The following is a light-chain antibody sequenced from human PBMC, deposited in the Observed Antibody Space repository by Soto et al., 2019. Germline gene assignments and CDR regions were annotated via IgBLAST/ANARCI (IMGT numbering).Light chain of an antibody. CDR2: LGS. CDR3: MQALQTPLT. Sequence: DIVMTQSPLSLPVTPGEPSSSSCRSSQSLLHNNGYHCLDWYLQKPGQSPQLLIYLGSNRASGVSDRFSGSGSGTHFTLKISRVEAEDVGVYYCMQALQTPLTFGGGTKVDIK. J-gene: IGKJ4*01. CDR1: QSLLHNNGYHC. V-gene: IGKV2-28*01.